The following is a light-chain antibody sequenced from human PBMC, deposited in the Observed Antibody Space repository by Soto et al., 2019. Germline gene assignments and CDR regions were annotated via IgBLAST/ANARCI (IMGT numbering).Light chain of an antibody. Sequence: EIVMTQSPATLSVSPGERATLSCRASQSVSSNLAWHQQKPGQAPRLLIYDTSTRAAGIPARFSGSGSGTDFTLTISSLQPEDFATYYCLQHNSYPWTFGQGTKVDI. V-gene: IGKV3-15*01. CDR2: DTS. CDR1: QSVSSN. J-gene: IGKJ1*01. CDR3: LQHNSYPWT.